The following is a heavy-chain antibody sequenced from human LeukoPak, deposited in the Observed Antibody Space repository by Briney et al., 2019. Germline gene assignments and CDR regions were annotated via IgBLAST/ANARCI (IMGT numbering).Heavy chain of an antibody. D-gene: IGHD1-14*01. CDR3: AASPGRWDFDY. CDR1: GYPFTSYG. Sequence: ASVKVSCKASGYPFTSYGIHWVRQAPGQGLEWMGWISAYNGNTKYAQNLQGRVTMTTDTTTSTAYMELRRLRPDDTAVYYCAASPGRWDFDYWGQGTLVTVSS. J-gene: IGHJ4*02. V-gene: IGHV1-18*01. CDR2: ISAYNGNT.